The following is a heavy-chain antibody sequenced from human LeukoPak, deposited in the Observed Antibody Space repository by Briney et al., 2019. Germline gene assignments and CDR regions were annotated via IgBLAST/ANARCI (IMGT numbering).Heavy chain of an antibody. V-gene: IGHV4-59*08. J-gene: IGHJ5*02. D-gene: IGHD2-15*01. Sequence: SETVSLTCTVSGASISTYYWSWIRQPPGKGLEWIGYIYESGSINYXPSLKSRVTISVDTSKNQFSLMLSSVTAADTAVYYCARHVXSGXXCYEWGXDPWGQGTLVTVSS. CDR3: ARHVXSGXXCYEWGXDP. CDR1: GASISTYY. CDR2: IYESGSI.